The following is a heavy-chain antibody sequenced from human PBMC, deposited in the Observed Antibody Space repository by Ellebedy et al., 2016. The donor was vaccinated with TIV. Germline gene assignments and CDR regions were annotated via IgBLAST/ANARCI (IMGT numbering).Heavy chain of an antibody. V-gene: IGHV1-46*01. J-gene: IGHJ6*02. CDR1: GYTFTSYY. D-gene: IGHD1-1*01. Sequence: ASVKVSCKASGYTFTSYYMHWVRQAPGQGLEWMGIINPSVGSTSYAQKFQGRVTMTRDTSTSTAYMELNSLRSEDTAVYYCARDFGPHPPRAPERDYYGMDVWGQGTTVTVSS. CDR2: INPSVGST. CDR3: ARDFGPHPPRAPERDYYGMDV.